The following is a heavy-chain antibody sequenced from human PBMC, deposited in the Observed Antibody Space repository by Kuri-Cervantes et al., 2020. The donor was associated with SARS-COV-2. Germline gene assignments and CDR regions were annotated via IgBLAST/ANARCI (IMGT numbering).Heavy chain of an antibody. CDR1: GFTFDDYA. J-gene: IGHJ5*02. Sequence: SLKISCAASGFTFDDYAMHWVRQAPGKGLEWVSGISWNSGSIGYADSVKGRFTISRDNAKNSLYLQMNSLRAEDMALYYCAKGSVAGHSTVTNWFDPWGQGTLVTVSS. V-gene: IGHV3-9*03. CDR2: ISWNSGSI. CDR3: AKGSVAGHSTVTNWFDP. D-gene: IGHD6-19*01.